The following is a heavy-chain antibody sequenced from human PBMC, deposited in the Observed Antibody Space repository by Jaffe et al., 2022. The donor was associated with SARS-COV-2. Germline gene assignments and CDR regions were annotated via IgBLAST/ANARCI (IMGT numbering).Heavy chain of an antibody. CDR1: GFTFSSYW. CDR2: INSDGSST. V-gene: IGHV3-74*01. Sequence: EVQLVESGGGLAQPGGSLRLSCAVSGFTFSSYWMHWVRQAPGKGLVWVSRINSDGSSTNYADSVKGRFTISRDNAKNTLYLQMNSLRAEDTAVYYCARDVTTFFYYYYYMDVWGKGTTVTVSS. J-gene: IGHJ6*03. D-gene: IGHD4-17*01. CDR3: ARDVTTFFYYYYYMDV.